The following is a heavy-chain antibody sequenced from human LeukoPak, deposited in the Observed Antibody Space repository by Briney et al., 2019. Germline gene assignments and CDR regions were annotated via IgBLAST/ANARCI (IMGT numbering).Heavy chain of an antibody. CDR1: GGSVSSGSYY. V-gene: IGHV4-61*01. D-gene: IGHD4-17*01. Sequence: SETLSLTCTVSGGSVSSGSYYWSWIRQPPGKGLEWIGYIHYSGSTNYNPSLKSRVTISVDTSKNQFSLKLSSVTAADTAVYYCARTLPSFYYGDYRFDPWGQGTLVTVSS. J-gene: IGHJ5*02. CDR2: IHYSGST. CDR3: ARTLPSFYYGDYRFDP.